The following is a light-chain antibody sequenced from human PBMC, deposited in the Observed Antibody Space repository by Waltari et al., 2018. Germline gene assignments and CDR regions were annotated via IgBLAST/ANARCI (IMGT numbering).Light chain of an antibody. CDR1: HIGRKN. J-gene: IGLJ1*01. Sequence: SYELTQPLSVSVALGQTARITCGGNHIGRKNVHWYQQKPGQAPVLVIYRDSNRPSGIPERFSGSNSGNTATLTISRAQAGDEADYYCQVWDSSTALYVFGTGTKVTVL. CDR3: QVWDSSTALYV. V-gene: IGLV3-9*01. CDR2: RDS.